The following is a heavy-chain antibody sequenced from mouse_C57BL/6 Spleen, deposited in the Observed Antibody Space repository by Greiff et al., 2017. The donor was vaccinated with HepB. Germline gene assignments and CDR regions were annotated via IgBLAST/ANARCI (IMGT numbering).Heavy chain of an antibody. J-gene: IGHJ1*03. CDR2: IWSGGST. Sequence: QVQLKESGPGLVQPSQSLSITCTVSGFSLTSYGVHWVRQPPGKGLEWLGVIWSGGSTDYNAAFISRLSISKGNSKSQVFFKMNSLQADDTAIYYCAKDLPSYDYDGGWYFDVWGTGTTVTVSS. D-gene: IGHD2-4*01. V-gene: IGHV2-4*01. CDR1: GFSLTSYG. CDR3: AKDLPSYDYDGGWYFDV.